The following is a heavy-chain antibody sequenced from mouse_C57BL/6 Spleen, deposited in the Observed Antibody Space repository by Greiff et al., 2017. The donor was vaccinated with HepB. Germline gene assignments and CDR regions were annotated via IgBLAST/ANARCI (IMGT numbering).Heavy chain of an antibody. J-gene: IGHJ3*01. V-gene: IGHV5-4*01. CDR1: GFTFSSYA. CDR2: ISDGGSYT. D-gene: IGHD2-3*01. CDR3: ASGGLLGWFAY. Sequence: EVQRVESGGGLVKPGGSLKLSCAASGFTFSSYAMSWVRQTPEKRLEWVATISDGGSYTYYPENVKGRFTISRDNAKNNQYLQMSHLKSEDTAMYYCASGGLLGWFAYWGQGTLVTVSA.